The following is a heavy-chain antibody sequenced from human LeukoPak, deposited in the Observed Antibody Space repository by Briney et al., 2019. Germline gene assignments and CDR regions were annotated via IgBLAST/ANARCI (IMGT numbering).Heavy chain of an antibody. CDR2: IIPILGIA. V-gene: IGHV1-69*04. D-gene: IGHD2-15*01. J-gene: IGHJ4*02. CDR3: ARGYCSGGSCYYFDY. Sequence: SVKVSCKASGGTFSSYAISWVRQAPGQGLEWMGRIIPILGIANYAQKFQGRVSITADKSTSTAYMELSSLRSEDTAVYYCARGYCSGGSCYYFDYWGQGTLVTVSS. CDR1: GGTFSSYA.